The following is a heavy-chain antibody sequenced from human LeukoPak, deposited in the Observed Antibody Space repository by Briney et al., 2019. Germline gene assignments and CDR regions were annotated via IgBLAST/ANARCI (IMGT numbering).Heavy chain of an antibody. CDR2: TYYRSKWYN. V-gene: IGHV6-1*01. CDR3: ARSGGHDAFDI. Sequence: SQTLSLTCAISGDSVSSYSAAWSWIRQSPSRGLEWLGRTYYRSKWYNDYAVSVKSRITINPDTSKNQFSLQLTSVTTEDTAVYYCARSGGHDAFDIWGQGTMVTVSS. J-gene: IGHJ3*02. CDR1: GDSVSSYSAA. D-gene: IGHD4-23*01.